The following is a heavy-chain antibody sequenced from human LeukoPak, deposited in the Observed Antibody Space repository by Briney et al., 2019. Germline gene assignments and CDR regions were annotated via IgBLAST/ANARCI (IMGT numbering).Heavy chain of an antibody. Sequence: PSETLSLTCTVSGGSISSYYWSWIRQPPGKGLEWIGYIYYSGSTNYNPSLKSRVTISVDTSKNQFSLKLSSVTAADTAVYYCARRSTSLLNWFDPWGQGTLVTVSS. CDR2: IYYSGST. D-gene: IGHD2-2*01. CDR1: GGSISSYY. V-gene: IGHV4-59*01. CDR3: ARRSTSLLNWFDP. J-gene: IGHJ5*02.